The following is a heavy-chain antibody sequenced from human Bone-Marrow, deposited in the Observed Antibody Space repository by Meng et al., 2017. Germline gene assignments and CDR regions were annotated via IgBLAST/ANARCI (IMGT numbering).Heavy chain of an antibody. J-gene: IGHJ2*01. CDR2: INHSGST. CDR1: GGSFSGYY. Sequence: QVQLQQWGRGLLKPSETLSLPCAVYGGSFSGYYWSWIRQPPGKGLEWIGEINHSGSTNYNPSLKSRVTISVDTSKNQFSLKLSSVTAADTAVYYCARGRVTTVTTPNWYFDLWGRGTLVTVSS. CDR3: ARGRVTTVTTPNWYFDL. V-gene: IGHV4-34*01. D-gene: IGHD4-17*01.